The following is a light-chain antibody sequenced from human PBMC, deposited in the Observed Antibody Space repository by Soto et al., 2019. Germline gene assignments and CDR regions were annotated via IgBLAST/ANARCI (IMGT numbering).Light chain of an antibody. V-gene: IGKV1-39*01. CDR3: QQIYSAPLT. J-gene: IGKJ4*01. CDR1: QTISSW. Sequence: DIQMTQSPSTLSASVGDRATITCRASQTISSWLAWYQQKPGKAPKLLIYAASSLQSGVPSRFSGSGSETEFTLSISSLQPEDFATYLCQQIYSAPLTFGGGTKVDIK. CDR2: AAS.